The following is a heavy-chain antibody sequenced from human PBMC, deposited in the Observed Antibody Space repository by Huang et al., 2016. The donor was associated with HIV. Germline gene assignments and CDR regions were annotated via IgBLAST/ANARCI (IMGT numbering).Heavy chain of an antibody. J-gene: IGHJ4*02. CDR1: GFTVSTNY. Sequence: EVQLVESGGGLIQPGGSLRLSGAASGFTVSTNYMTWVRQASGKGLEGVSLIYSGGTTYYADSVKGRFTISRDDSENTLYLHMTSLRAGDTAVYYCAKEGDTGAALGYWGQGTLVTVS. D-gene: IGHD2-8*02. V-gene: IGHV3-53*01. CDR3: AKEGDTGAALGY. CDR2: IYSGGTT.